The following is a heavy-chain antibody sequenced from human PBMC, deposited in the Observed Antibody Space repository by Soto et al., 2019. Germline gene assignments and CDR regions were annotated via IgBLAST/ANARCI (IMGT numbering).Heavy chain of an antibody. Sequence: GDSLKLSCNGSGYSFAGYWITWVRQKPGKGLEWMGRIDPSDSQTYYSPSFRGHVTISATKSITTVFLQWSSLRASDTAMYYCARQIYDSDTGPNFQYYFDSWGQGTPVTVSS. J-gene: IGHJ4*02. CDR3: ARQIYDSDTGPNFQYYFDS. CDR1: GYSFAGYW. V-gene: IGHV5-10-1*01. D-gene: IGHD5-18*01. CDR2: IDPSDSQT.